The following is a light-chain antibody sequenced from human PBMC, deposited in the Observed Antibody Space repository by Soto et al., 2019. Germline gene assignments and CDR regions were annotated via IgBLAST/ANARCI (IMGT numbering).Light chain of an antibody. CDR3: QSYDSSLSGYV. J-gene: IGLJ1*01. CDR2: ENN. Sequence: QSVLPQPPSVSEAPGQRVTISCTGSSSNIGAGYEAHWYQQVPGTAPKLLIYENNNRPSGVPDRFSGSKSGTSASLAITGLQAEDEAEYYCQSYDSSLSGYVVGTGTKVTVL. V-gene: IGLV1-40*01. CDR1: SSNIGAGYE.